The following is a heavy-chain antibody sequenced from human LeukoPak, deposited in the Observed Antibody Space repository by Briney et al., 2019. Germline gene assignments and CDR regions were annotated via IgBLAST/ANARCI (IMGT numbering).Heavy chain of an antibody. CDR3: ARSDYYDSSLDY. Sequence: GGSLRLSCAASGFTFSSYGMHWVRQAPGKGLEWVSSISSSSSYIYYADSVKGRFTISRDNAKNSLYLQMNSLRAEDTAVYYCARSDYYDSSLDYWGQGTLVTVSS. V-gene: IGHV3-21*01. D-gene: IGHD3-22*01. CDR2: ISSSSSYI. J-gene: IGHJ4*02. CDR1: GFTFSSYG.